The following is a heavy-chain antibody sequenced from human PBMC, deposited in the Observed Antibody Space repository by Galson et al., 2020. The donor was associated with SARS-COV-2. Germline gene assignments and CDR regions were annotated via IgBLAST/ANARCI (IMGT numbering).Heavy chain of an antibody. J-gene: IGHJ4*02. CDR2: IDWDDDK. Sequence: SGPTLVKPTETLTLTCTFSGFSLSTSGMCVSWIRQPPGKALEWLALIDWDDDKYYSTSLKTRLTISKDTSKNQVVLTMTNMDPVDTATYYCARIYTPWFGELYFDYWGQGTLVTVSS. D-gene: IGHD3-10*01. CDR1: GFSLSTSGMC. V-gene: IGHV2-70*01. CDR3: ARIYTPWFGELYFDY.